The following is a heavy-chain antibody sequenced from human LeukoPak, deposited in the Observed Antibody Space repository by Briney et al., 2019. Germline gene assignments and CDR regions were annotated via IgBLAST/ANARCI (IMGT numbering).Heavy chain of an antibody. D-gene: IGHD3-9*01. CDR1: GGSISSYY. V-gene: IGHV4-59*01. CDR3: ARGGPPKRRYFALVPPFDY. CDR2: IYYSGST. Sequence: SETLSLTCTVSGGSISSYYWSWIRQPPGKGLEWIGYIYYSGSTNYNPSLKCRVTISVDTSKNQFSLKLSSVTAADTAVYYCARGGPPKRRYFALVPPFDYWGQGTLVTVSS. J-gene: IGHJ4*02.